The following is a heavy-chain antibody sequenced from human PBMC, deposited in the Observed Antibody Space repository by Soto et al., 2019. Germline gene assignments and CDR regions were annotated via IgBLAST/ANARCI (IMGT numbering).Heavy chain of an antibody. V-gene: IGHV1-69*04. CDR1: GGTFSSYT. J-gene: IGHJ4*02. D-gene: IGHD6-13*01. CDR3: ARDIGIAAAAGFVDY. Sequence: ASVKVSCKASGGTFSSYTISWVRQAPGQGLEWMGRIIPILGIANYAQKFQGRVTITADKSTSTAYMELSSLRSEDTAVYYCARDIGIAAAAGFVDYRGQGTLVTVSS. CDR2: IIPILGIA.